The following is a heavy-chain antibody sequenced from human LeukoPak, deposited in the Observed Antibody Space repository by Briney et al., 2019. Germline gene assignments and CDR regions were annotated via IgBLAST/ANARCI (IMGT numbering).Heavy chain of an antibody. D-gene: IGHD4-11*01. CDR2: IYPGDSDT. J-gene: IGHJ5*02. CDR1: GYSFTSYW. CDR3: ARLRRRHDYSNYRLSDWFDP. Sequence: PGESLKISCKASGYSFTSYWIGWVRQMPGKGLEWMGIIYPGDSDTRYSPSFQGQVTFSADKSISTAYLQWSSLKASDTAMYYCARLRRRHDYSNYRLSDWFDPWGQGTLVTVSS. V-gene: IGHV5-51*01.